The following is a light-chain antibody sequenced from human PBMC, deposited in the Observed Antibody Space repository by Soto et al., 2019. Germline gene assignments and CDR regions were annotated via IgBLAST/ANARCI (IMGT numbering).Light chain of an antibody. Sequence: ETVMTQSPATLSVSPGERATISCRASQGVSSNLAWYQQSPGQAPRLLIYGASTRATGIPARFSGSGSGTEFTLTISSLQSEDFAVYYCQQYNNWPPLTFGGGTKVEIK. CDR3: QQYNNWPPLT. CDR1: QGVSSN. J-gene: IGKJ4*01. V-gene: IGKV3-15*01. CDR2: GAS.